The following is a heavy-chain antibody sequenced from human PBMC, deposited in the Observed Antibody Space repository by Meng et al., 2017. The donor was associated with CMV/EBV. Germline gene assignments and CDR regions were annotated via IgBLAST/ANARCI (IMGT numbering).Heavy chain of an antibody. V-gene: IGHV1-18*01. J-gene: IGHJ6*02. D-gene: IGHD2-2*02. CDR1: GYTFTSYG. CDR2: ISAYNGNT. Sequence: ASVKVSCKASGYTFTSYGISWVRQAPGQGLEWMGWISAYNGNTNYAQKLQGRVTMTTDTSTSTAYMELRSLRSDDTAVYYCAREMAAIEDYYYGMDVWGQGTTVTSP. CDR3: AREMAAIEDYYYGMDV.